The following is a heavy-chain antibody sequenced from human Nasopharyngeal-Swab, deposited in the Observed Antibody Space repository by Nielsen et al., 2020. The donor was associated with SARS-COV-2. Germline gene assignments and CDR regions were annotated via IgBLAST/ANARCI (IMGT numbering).Heavy chain of an antibody. J-gene: IGHJ4*02. V-gene: IGHV3-64D*08. D-gene: IGHD1-20*01. Sequence: WIRQPPGKGLEYVSASRSNGGSTYYAESVKGRFTISRDNSKNTLYLQMSSLRAEDTAVYYCVKGLSITGTKRFDYWGQGTLVTVSS. CDR3: VKGLSITGTKRFDY. CDR2: SRSNGGST.